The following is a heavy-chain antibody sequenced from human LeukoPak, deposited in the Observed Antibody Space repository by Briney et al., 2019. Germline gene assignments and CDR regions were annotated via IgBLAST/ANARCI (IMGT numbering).Heavy chain of an antibody. V-gene: IGHV1-8*03. CDR1: GYTFTSYD. CDR2: MNPNSGNT. Sequence: ASVKVSCKASGYTFTSYDINWVRQATGQGLEWMGWMNPNSGNTGYAQKFQGRVTITRNTSISTAYMELSSLRSEDTAVYYCARGYDFWSGYAFGYYYMDVWGKGTTVTVSS. J-gene: IGHJ6*03. D-gene: IGHD3-3*01. CDR3: ARGYDFWSGYAFGYYYMDV.